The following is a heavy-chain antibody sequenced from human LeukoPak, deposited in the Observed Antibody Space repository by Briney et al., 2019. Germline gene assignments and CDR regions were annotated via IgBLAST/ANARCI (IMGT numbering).Heavy chain of an antibody. J-gene: IGHJ4*02. D-gene: IGHD2-2*01. CDR3: ARHPLYCSSTSCYDY. V-gene: IGHV5-51*01. Sequence: GESLNTSCKGSGYIFTSYWIGWVRQLPGKGLEWMGIIYAGDSDTRYSPSFQGQVTISADKSISTAYLQWSSLKASDTAMYYCARHPLYCSSTSCYDYWGQGTLVTVSS. CDR2: IYAGDSDT. CDR1: GYIFTSYW.